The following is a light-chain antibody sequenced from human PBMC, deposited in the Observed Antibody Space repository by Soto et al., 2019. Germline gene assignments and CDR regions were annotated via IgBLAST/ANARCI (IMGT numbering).Light chain of an antibody. CDR2: DVS. V-gene: IGLV2-14*03. J-gene: IGLJ1*01. CDR1: SRDVGGYDY. Sequence: QSVLTQSASVAGSPGQSITISCTGTSRDVGGYDYVSWYQQHPGKAPKLIVYDVSNRPSGVSTHFSGSKSGNTASLTISGLQSEDEADYYCSSYTSSRTYVFGTGTKLTVL. CDR3: SSYTSSRTYV.